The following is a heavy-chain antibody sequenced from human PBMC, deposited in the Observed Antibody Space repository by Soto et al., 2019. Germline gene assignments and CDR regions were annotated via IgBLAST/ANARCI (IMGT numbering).Heavy chain of an antibody. CDR2: ISAYNGNT. CDR3: ARESPPADY. J-gene: IGHJ4*02. V-gene: IGHV1-18*01. CDR1: GYAFTSYG. Sequence: GTSVKVSWEACGYAFTSYGRSWVRQAPGQGLEWMGWISAYNGNTNYAQKLQGRVTMTTDTSTSTAYMELRSLRSDDTAVYYCARESPPADYWGQGTLVTVSS.